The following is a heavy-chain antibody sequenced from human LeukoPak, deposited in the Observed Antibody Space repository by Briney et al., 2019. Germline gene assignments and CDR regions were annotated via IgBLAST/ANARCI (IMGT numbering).Heavy chain of an antibody. J-gene: IGHJ2*01. CDR1: GYSFTSYW. CDR2: IYPGDSDT. V-gene: IGHV5-51*01. Sequence: GESLQISCKGSGYSFTSYWIGWVRQMPGKGLEWMGIIYPGDSDTRYSPSFQGQVTISADKSISAAYLQWSSLKASDTAMYYCARHARRSSGYSDWYFDLWGRGTLVTVSS. CDR3: ARHARRSSGYSDWYFDL. D-gene: IGHD3-22*01.